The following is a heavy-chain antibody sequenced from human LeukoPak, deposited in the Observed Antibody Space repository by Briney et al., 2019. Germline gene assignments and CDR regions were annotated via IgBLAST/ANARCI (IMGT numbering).Heavy chain of an antibody. CDR3: ARRRYYDSTGYLD. CDR1: GDSFSSSNYY. J-gene: IGHJ1*01. Sequence: PSETLSLTCTVSGDSFSSSNYYWGRVRQPPGKGLVWIGDIYYSGRTYYNSSLKSRLTLSIDTSRNQFSLKLSSVSASDAAAYYCARRRYYDSTGYLDWGQGTLVSVSP. CDR2: IYYSGRT. D-gene: IGHD3-22*01. V-gene: IGHV4-39*01.